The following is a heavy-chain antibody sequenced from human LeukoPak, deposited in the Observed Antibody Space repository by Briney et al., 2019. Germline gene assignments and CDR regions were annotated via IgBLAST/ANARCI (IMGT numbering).Heavy chain of an antibody. D-gene: IGHD3-10*01. J-gene: IGHJ4*02. CDR3: ASLYPRGY. CDR2: INHSGST. V-gene: IGHV4-34*01. Sequence: PSETLSLTCAVYGGSFSGYYWSWIRQPPGKGLEWIGEINHSGSTNYNPSLKSRVTISVDTSKNQFSLKLSSVTAADTAVYYLASLYPRGYWGQGTLVTVSS. CDR1: GGSFSGYY.